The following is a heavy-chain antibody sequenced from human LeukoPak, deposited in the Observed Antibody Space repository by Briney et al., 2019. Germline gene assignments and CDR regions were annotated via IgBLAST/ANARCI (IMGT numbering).Heavy chain of an antibody. CDR1: GYTFTSYA. CDR3: ARDGDSSGYPVYFDY. D-gene: IGHD3-22*01. CDR2: INTNTGNP. Sequence: ASVKVSCKASGYTFTSYAMNWVRQAPGQGLEWMGWINTNTGNPTYAQGSTGRFVFSLDTSVSTAYLQISSLKAEDTAVYYCARDGDSSGYPVYFDYWGQGTLVTVSS. V-gene: IGHV7-4-1*02. J-gene: IGHJ4*02.